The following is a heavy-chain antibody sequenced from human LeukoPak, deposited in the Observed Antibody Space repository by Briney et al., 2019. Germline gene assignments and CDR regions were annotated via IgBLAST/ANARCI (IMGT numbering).Heavy chain of an antibody. V-gene: IGHV3-23*01. D-gene: IGHD3-3*02. CDR1: GFTFSSYA. CDR3: AKGSIFGVVDNWFDP. Sequence: GGSLRLSCAASGFTFSSYAMSWVRQAPGKGLEWVSAISGSGGSTYYADSVKGRFTISRDNSKNTLYLQMNSLGAEDTAVYYCAKGSIFGVVDNWFDPWGQGTLVTVSS. CDR2: ISGSGGST. J-gene: IGHJ5*02.